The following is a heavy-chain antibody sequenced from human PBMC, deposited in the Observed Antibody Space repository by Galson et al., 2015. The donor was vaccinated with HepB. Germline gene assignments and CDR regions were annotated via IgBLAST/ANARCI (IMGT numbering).Heavy chain of an antibody. V-gene: IGHV6-1*01. J-gene: IGHJ3*02. CDR1: GDSVSSDSAA. CDR2: TYYRSKWSN. Sequence: CAISGDSVSSDSAAWNWIRQSPSRGLERLGRTYYRSKWSNDYAVSVKSRISINSDTSKNQFSLQLNSVTPEDTAVYYCARAASTIGYAFDIWGQGTVVTVSS. CDR3: ARAASTIGYAFDI. D-gene: IGHD2-15*01.